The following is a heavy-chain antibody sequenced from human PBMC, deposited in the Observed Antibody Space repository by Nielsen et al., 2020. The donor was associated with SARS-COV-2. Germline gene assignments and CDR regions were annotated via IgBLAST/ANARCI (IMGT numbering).Heavy chain of an antibody. V-gene: IGHV1-69*13. J-gene: IGHJ6*02. CDR2: IIPIFGTA. CDR3: ARVIAARPNYYYGMDV. D-gene: IGHD6-6*01. Sequence: SVKVSCKASGGTFSSYAISWVRQAPGQGLEWMGGIIPIFGTANYAQKFQGRVTITADESTSTAYMELSSLRSEDTAVYYCARVIAARPNYYYGMDVWGQGTTVTVSS. CDR1: GGTFSSYA.